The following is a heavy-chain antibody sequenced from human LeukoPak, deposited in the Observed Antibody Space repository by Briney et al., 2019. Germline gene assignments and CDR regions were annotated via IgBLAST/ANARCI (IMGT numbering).Heavy chain of an antibody. CDR3: TRMTTGHDY. V-gene: IGHV4-34*01. Sequence: SETLSLTCAVSGVSFDDYYWSWVRQTPGKGLEWIGEINHSGYTNDSPSLKSRVTLSIDTSRKQFSLNLRSVTVADAGIYYCTRMTTGHDYWGQGTLVPVSS. J-gene: IGHJ4*02. CDR2: INHSGYT. CDR1: GVSFDDYY. D-gene: IGHD4-17*01.